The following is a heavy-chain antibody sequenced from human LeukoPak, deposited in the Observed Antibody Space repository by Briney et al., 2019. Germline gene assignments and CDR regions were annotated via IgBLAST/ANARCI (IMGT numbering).Heavy chain of an antibody. J-gene: IGHJ4*02. CDR2: INHSGST. Sequence: SETLSLTCAVYGGSFSGYYWSWIRQPPGKGLEWIGEINHSGSTNYNPSLKSRLTISVDTSNNQFSLKQSSVTAADTAVYYCARSIRYCSGGSCYFYWGQGTLVTVSS. D-gene: IGHD2-15*01. CDR3: ARSIRYCSGGSCYFY. CDR1: GGSFSGYY. V-gene: IGHV4-34*01.